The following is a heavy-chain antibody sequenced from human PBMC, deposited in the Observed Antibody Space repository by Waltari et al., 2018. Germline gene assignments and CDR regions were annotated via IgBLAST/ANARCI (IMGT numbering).Heavy chain of an antibody. CDR1: GFTFSSHS. CDR2: ICSSSTYI. D-gene: IGHD2-2*01. Sequence: EVQLVESGGGLVKPGGSLSPPCAASGFTFSSHSRNWVRQAPGKGLEWVSSICSSSTYIYYADSVKGRFTISRDNAKNSLYLQMNSLRAEDTAVYYCARVLGGYCSSTSCSGFDPWGQGTLVTVSS. CDR3: ARVLGGYCSSTSCSGFDP. J-gene: IGHJ5*02. V-gene: IGHV3-21*01.